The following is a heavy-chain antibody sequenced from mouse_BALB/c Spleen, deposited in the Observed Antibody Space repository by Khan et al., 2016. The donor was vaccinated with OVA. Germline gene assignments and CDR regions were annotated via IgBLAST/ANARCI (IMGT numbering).Heavy chain of an antibody. CDR1: GYTFTAYD. J-gene: IGHJ4*01. Sequence: QVQLQQSGPELVKPGALVKISCKASGYTFTAYDINWVKQRPGQGLERFGWFYPGDGSNKYNENFKGEAILTAANSSTPAHMKLTRLASDKSAVYFCAREGLRGFGMDYWGQGTSVSVSS. CDR3: AREGLRGFGMDY. D-gene: IGHD2-4*01. V-gene: IGHV1S56*01. CDR2: FYPGDGSN.